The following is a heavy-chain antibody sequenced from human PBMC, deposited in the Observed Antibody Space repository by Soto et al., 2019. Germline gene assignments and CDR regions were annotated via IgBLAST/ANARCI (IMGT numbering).Heavy chain of an antibody. Sequence: QLQLHMSGSGLVKPSQTLSLTCTVSGASITYGAYSWSWIRQTPGKGLEWIGYINHLETTFYNPSFESRLTLSIDRTKNQSSLNRKSMSAADRAVYFCARGGGFDSFDYWGQGILVTVSS. CDR2: INHLETT. V-gene: IGHV4-30-2*01. J-gene: IGHJ4*02. CDR3: ARGGGFDSFDY. D-gene: IGHD3-10*01. CDR1: GASITYGAYS.